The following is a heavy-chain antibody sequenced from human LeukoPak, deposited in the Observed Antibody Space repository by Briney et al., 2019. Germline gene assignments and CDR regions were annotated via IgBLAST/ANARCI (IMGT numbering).Heavy chain of an antibody. Sequence: GGSLRLSCAASGFTFSGHRMSWVRQAPGKGLERVANINQGGSDKYYVDSVKGRFTISRDNANDLLYLQMNSLRGEDTAVYYCTRDRSRAEDDWGQGTLVTVSS. D-gene: IGHD1-14*01. CDR3: TRDRSRAEDD. J-gene: IGHJ4*02. CDR2: INQGGSDK. V-gene: IGHV3-7*01. CDR1: GFTFSGHR.